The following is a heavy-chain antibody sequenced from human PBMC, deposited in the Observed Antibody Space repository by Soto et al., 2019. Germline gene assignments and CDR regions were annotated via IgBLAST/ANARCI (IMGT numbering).Heavy chain of an antibody. V-gene: IGHV1-69*01. CDR1: GGTFSSYA. D-gene: IGHD2-2*01. CDR2: IIPIPGTA. CDR3: ARSQGSSTSLEIYYYYYYSMDV. J-gene: IGHJ6*02. Sequence: QVPLVQSGAEVKKPGSSVKVSCKASGGTFSSYAISWVRQAPGQGLEWMGGIIPIPGTANYAQKFQGRVTITADESTSTAYMELSSLRSEDTAVYYCARSQGSSTSLEIYYYYYYSMDVWGQGTTVTVSS.